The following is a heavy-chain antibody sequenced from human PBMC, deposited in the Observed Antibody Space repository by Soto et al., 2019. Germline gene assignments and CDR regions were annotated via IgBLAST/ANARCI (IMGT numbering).Heavy chain of an antibody. CDR1: GFTFSSYG. CDR3: AKDRAWKGIYYCYGMDV. D-gene: IGHD1-1*01. V-gene: IGHV3-30*18. CDR2: ISYDGSNK. J-gene: IGHJ6*02. Sequence: GGSLRLSCAASGFTFSSYGMHWVRQAPGKGLEWVAVISYDGSNKYYADSVKGRFTISRDNSKNTLYLQMNSLRAEDTAVYYSAKDRAWKGIYYCYGMDVWGQGTTVTVSS.